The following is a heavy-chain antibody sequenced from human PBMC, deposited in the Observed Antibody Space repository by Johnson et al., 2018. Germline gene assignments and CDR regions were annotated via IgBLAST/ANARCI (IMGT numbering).Heavy chain of an antibody. CDR3: ARKSGGGPYWDYYYGMDV. D-gene: IGHD2-8*02. Sequence: VQLVESGGGLVKPGGSLRLSCAASGFNFSDYYLTWIRQAPGKGLEWVSYISSSGRTIYYADSVKGRFTISMDNAKNSLYLQMNSLRAEDTAVYYCARKSGGGPYWDYYYGMDVWGQGTTVTVSS. CDR1: GFNFSDYY. V-gene: IGHV3-11*01. CDR2: ISSSGRTI. J-gene: IGHJ6*02.